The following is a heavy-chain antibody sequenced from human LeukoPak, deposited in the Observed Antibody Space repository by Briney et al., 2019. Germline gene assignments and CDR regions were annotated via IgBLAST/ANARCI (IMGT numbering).Heavy chain of an antibody. Sequence: ASVKVSCKASGYTFTSYGISWVRQAPGQGLEWMGWINTNTGNPTYAQGFTGRFVFSLDTSVSTAYLQISSLKAEDTAVYYCARAAAERYGSGRSWGVWGKGTTVTVSS. CDR1: GYTFTSYG. CDR2: INTNTGNP. V-gene: IGHV7-4-1*02. J-gene: IGHJ6*04. D-gene: IGHD3-10*01. CDR3: ARAAAERYGSGRSWGV.